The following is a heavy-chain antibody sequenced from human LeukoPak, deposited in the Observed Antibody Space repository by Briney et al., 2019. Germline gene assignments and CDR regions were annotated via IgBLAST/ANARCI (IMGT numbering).Heavy chain of an antibody. V-gene: IGHV3-66*01. J-gene: IGHJ4*02. CDR2: IYSGGCT. D-gene: IGHD2-8*01. CDR1: GFTVSSNF. CDR3: ARGKEVEMVW. Sequence: GGSLRLSCAASGFTVSSNFMSWVRQAPGKGLEWVSLIYSGGCTYYADFVKGRFTISRYNAKNTLHLQMNSLRAEDTGVYYCARGKEVEMVWWGQGTLVTVSS.